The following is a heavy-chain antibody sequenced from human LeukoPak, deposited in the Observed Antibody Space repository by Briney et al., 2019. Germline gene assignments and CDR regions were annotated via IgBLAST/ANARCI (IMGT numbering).Heavy chain of an antibody. V-gene: IGHV1-2*02. Sequence: ASVKVSCKASGYTFTGYYMHWVRQAPGQGLEWMGWINPNSGGTNYAQKFQGRVTMTRDTSISTAYMELSRLRSDDTAVYYCARDYGGSYRNWFDPWGHGTLVTASS. J-gene: IGHJ5*02. CDR3: ARDYGGSYRNWFDP. D-gene: IGHD1-26*01. CDR1: GYTFTGYY. CDR2: INPNSGGT.